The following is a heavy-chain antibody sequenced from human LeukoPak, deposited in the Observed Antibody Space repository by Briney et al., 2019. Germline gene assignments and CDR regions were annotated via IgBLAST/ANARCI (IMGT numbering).Heavy chain of an antibody. CDR2: ISGSGGST. CDR1: GFTFSSNA. J-gene: IGHJ5*02. D-gene: IGHD3-10*01. CDR3: AKDRYYYGSGINWFDP. V-gene: IGHV3-23*01. Sequence: GGSLRPSCAASGFTFSSNAMSWVRQAPGKGLEWVSAISGSGGSTYYADSVKGRFTISRDNSKNTLYLQMNSLRAEDTAVYYCAKDRYYYGSGINWFDPWGQGTLVTVSS.